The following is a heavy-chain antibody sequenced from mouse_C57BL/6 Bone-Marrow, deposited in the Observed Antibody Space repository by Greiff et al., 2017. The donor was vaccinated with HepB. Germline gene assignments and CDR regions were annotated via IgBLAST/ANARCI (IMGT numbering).Heavy chain of an antibody. Sequence: DVKVEESGPGMVKPSQSLSLTCTVTGYSITSGYDWHWIRHFPGNKLEWMGYISYSGSTNYNPSLKSRISITHDTSKNHFFLKLNSVTTEDTATYYCARDLLGAPWYFDVWGTGTTVTVSS. CDR3: ARDLLGAPWYFDV. CDR2: ISYSGST. D-gene: IGHD4-1*01. CDR1: GYSITSGYD. V-gene: IGHV3-1*01. J-gene: IGHJ1*03.